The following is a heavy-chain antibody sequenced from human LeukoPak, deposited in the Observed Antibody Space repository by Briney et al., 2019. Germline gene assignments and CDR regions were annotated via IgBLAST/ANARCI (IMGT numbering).Heavy chain of an antibody. CDR2: INWNGGST. J-gene: IGHJ4*02. CDR3: ARVTAYYDSSGYSGYYYFDC. CDR1: GFTFDDYG. V-gene: IGHV3-20*04. D-gene: IGHD3-22*01. Sequence: PGGSLRLSCAASGFTFDDYGMSWVRQAPGKGLEWVSGINWNGGSTGYADSVKGRFTISRDNAKNSLYLQMNSLRAEDTALYYCARVTAYYDSSGYSGYYYFDCWGQGTLVTVSS.